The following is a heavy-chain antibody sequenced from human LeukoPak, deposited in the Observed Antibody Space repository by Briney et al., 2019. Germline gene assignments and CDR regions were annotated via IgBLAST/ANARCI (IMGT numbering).Heavy chain of an antibody. D-gene: IGHD2-8*01. CDR2: IYSSGST. CDR1: GGSISSGTYY. CDR3: ARDWVF. V-gene: IGHV4-61*02. Sequence: SETLSLTCTVSGGSISSGTYYWSWIRQPAGKGLEWIGRIYSSGSTNSNPSLKSRVTISMDTSKNQFSLKLSSVTAADTAVYYCARDWVFWGQGTLVIVSS. J-gene: IGHJ1*01.